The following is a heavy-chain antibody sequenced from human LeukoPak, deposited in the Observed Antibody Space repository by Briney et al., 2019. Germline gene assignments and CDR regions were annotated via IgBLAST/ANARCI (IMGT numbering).Heavy chain of an antibody. D-gene: IGHD1-26*01. CDR1: GGSISSSSYY. CDR3: ARRGTYSYFDY. V-gene: IGHV4-39*01. CDR2: IYYSGTT. Sequence: SETLSLTCTVSGGSISSSSYYWGWIRQPPGKGLEWIGSIYYSGTTCYNPSLKSRVTISVDTSKNQFSLKLSSVTAADTAVYYCARRGTYSYFDYWGQGTLVTVSS. J-gene: IGHJ4*02.